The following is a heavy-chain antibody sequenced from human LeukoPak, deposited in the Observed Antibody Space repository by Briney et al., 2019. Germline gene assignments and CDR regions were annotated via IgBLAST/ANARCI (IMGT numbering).Heavy chain of an antibody. J-gene: IGHJ6*03. Sequence: SETLSLTCAVYGGSFSGYYWSWIRQPPGKGLEWIGEIKHSGSTNYNPSLKSRVTISVHTSKNQFSLKLSSVTAADTAVYYCARLTKDMDVWGEGTTVTISS. V-gene: IGHV4-34*01. CDR3: ARLTKDMDV. CDR1: GGSFSGYY. CDR2: IKHSGST.